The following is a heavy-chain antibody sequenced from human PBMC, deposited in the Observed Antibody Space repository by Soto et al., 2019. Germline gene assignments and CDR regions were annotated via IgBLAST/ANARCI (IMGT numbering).Heavy chain of an antibody. Sequence: SETLSLTCTVSGRSISSGGYYWSWIRQHPGKGLEWIGYIYYSGSTYYNPSLKSRVTISVDTSKNQFSLKLSSVTAADTAVYYCARGSFGPNWFDPWGQGTLVTVSS. CDR3: ARGSFGPNWFDP. CDR2: IYYSGST. CDR1: GRSISSGGYY. V-gene: IGHV4-31*03. J-gene: IGHJ5*02. D-gene: IGHD3-16*01.